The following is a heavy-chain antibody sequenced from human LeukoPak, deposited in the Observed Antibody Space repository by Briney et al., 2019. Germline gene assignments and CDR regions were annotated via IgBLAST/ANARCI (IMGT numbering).Heavy chain of an antibody. CDR3: ARGRYYDILTGYYLPEKWFDP. V-gene: IGHV1-18*01. Sequence: ASVKVSCKASGYTFTSYGISWVRQAPGQGLEWMGWISAYNGNTNYAQKLQGRVTMTTDTSTSTAYMELRSLRSDDTAVYYCARGRYYDILTGYYLPEKWFDPWGQGTLVTVSS. CDR2: ISAYNGNT. D-gene: IGHD3-9*01. CDR1: GYTFTSYG. J-gene: IGHJ5*02.